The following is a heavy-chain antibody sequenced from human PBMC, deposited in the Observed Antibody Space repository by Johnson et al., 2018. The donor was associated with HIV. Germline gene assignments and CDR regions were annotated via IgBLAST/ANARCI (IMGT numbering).Heavy chain of an antibody. V-gene: IGHV3-30*03. CDR1: GFTFSNYA. CDR3: ARTLRRYSSSWYSAFDI. Sequence: QVQVLESGGGVVQPGRSLRLSCAASGFTFSNYAMHWVRQAPGKGLEWVAAMSHDGSDKYYADSVKGRFTISRDNAKNSLYLQMNSLRAEDTAVYYCARTLRRYSSSWYSAFDIWGQGTMVTVSS. CDR2: MSHDGSDK. J-gene: IGHJ3*02. D-gene: IGHD6-13*01.